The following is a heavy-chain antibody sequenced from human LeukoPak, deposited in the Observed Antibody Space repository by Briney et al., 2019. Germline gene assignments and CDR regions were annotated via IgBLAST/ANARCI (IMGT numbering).Heavy chain of an antibody. J-gene: IGHJ6*03. CDR3: ARGPIIDIAIVPAADEYYYMDV. Sequence: ASVKVSCKASGYTFTSYAITWVRQAPGQGLEWMGWIIAYNGNTKYGQRLQGRVTMTTDTSTSTAYMELRSLRSDDTAVYYCARGPIIDIAIVPAADEYYYMDVWGKGTTVTVSS. D-gene: IGHD2-2*01. CDR2: IIAYNGNT. CDR1: GYTFTSYA. V-gene: IGHV1-18*01.